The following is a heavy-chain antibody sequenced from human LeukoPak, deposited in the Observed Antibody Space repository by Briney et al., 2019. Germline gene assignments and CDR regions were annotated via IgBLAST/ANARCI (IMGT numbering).Heavy chain of an antibody. CDR3: ARPNYYDSSGNDY. J-gene: IGHJ4*02. CDR1: GGTFSSYT. V-gene: IGHV1-69*02. Sequence: ASVKVSCKASGGTFSSYTISWVRQAPGQGLEWMGRIIPILGIANYAQKFQGRVTITAVKSTSTAYMELSSLRSEDTAVYYCARPNYYDSSGNDYWGQGTLVTVSS. CDR2: IIPILGIA. D-gene: IGHD3-22*01.